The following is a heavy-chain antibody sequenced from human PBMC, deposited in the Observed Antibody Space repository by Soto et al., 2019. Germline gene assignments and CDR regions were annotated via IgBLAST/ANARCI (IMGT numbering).Heavy chain of an antibody. J-gene: IGHJ5*02. D-gene: IGHD3-22*01. Sequence: QVKLVQSGTEVKKPGASMKVSCKASGYSFATSGISWVRQAPGQGLEWMGWISAYNGNTNYEQKLQDRVTMTTDPSTSTAYLELRSLRSDDTAVYYCARAGHYYDSSGYATWGQGTLVTVS. CDR2: ISAYNGNT. CDR3: ARAGHYYDSSGYAT. CDR1: GYSFATSG. V-gene: IGHV1-18*01.